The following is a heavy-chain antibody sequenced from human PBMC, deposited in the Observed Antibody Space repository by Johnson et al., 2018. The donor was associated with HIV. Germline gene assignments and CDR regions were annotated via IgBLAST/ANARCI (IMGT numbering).Heavy chain of an antibody. D-gene: IGHD2-21*02. Sequence: QVQLQQWGAGLLKPSETLSLICAVYGGSFSGYYWSWIRQPPGKGLEWIGYIYYSGSTNYNPSLKSRVTISVDTSKNQFSLKLSSVTAADTAVYYCARDRGQGDSLFDYWGQGTLVTVSS. CDR3: ARDRGQGDSLFDY. CDR2: IYYSGST. V-gene: IGHV4-34*11. J-gene: IGHJ4*02. CDR1: GGSFSGYY.